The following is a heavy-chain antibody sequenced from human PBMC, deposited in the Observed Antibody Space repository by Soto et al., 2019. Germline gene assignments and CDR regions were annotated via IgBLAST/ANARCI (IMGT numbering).Heavy chain of an antibody. V-gene: IGHV4-31*03. CDR3: ARRSGTTSYYYGMDV. D-gene: IGHD1-7*01. Sequence: SETLSLTCTVSGGSISSGGCYWSWIRRHPGKCLEWIGYIYYSGSTYYNPSLKSRVTISVDTSKNQFSLKLSSVTAADTAVYYCARRSGTTSYYYGMDVWGQGTTVTVYS. CDR2: IYYSGST. J-gene: IGHJ6*02. CDR1: GGSISSGGCY.